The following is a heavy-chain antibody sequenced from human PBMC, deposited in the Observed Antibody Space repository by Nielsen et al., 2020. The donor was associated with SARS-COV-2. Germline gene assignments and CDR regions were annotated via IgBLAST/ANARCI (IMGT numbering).Heavy chain of an antibody. CDR3: ATQADGYKSPYDY. CDR1: GFTFSNFA. D-gene: IGHD3-10*01. V-gene: IGHV3-23*01. Sequence: GESLKISCAASGFTFSNFAMNWVRQAPGKGLEWVSTIGVSGGGTYYADSVKGRFTISRDNSKNTLYLQINSLRADDTAVYYCATQADGYKSPYDYWGQGTLVTVSS. J-gene: IGHJ4*02. CDR2: IGVSGGGT.